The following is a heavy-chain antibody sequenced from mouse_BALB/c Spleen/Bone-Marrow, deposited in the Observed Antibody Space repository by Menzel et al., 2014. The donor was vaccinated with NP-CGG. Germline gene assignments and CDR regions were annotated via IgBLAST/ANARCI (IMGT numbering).Heavy chain of an antibody. V-gene: IGHV14-3*02. CDR3: ARGYYDYVYAMDY. D-gene: IGHD2-4*01. Sequence: EVKLMESGAELVKPGASVKLSCTASGFNIKNTYMHWAKQRPEQGLEWIGRIDPANGNTKYDPKFQGKATITADTSSNTAYLQLSSLTSEDTAVYYCARGYYDYVYAMDYWGQGTSVTVSS. CDR1: GFNIKNTY. CDR2: IDPANGNT. J-gene: IGHJ4*01.